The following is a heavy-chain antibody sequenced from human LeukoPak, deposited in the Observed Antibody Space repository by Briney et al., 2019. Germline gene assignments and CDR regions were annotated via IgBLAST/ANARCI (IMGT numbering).Heavy chain of an antibody. J-gene: IGHJ5*02. D-gene: IGHD6-13*01. CDR2: TYYRSKWYN. V-gene: IGHV6-1*01. CDR1: GDSVSSNSAA. Sequence: SQTLSLTCAISGDSVSSNSAAWNWIRQSPSRGLEWLGRTYYRSKWYNDYAVSVKSRITINPDTSKNQFSLQLNSVTPEDTAVHYCARSYLYSSSSYYNWFDPWGQGTLVTVSS. CDR3: ARSYLYSSSSYYNWFDP.